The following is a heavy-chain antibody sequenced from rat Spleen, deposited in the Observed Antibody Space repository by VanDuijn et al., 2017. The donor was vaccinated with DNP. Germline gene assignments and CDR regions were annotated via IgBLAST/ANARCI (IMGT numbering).Heavy chain of an antibody. V-gene: IGHV5S13*01. J-gene: IGHJ4*01. CDR2: ITNSGGSI. CDR3: ARLRLEWEVRAMDA. D-gene: IGHD1-1*01. CDR1: GFTFSNYG. Sequence: EVQLVESGGGFVQPGRSLKLSCAASGFTFSNYGMAWVRQAPTKGLEWVASITNSGGSIYYRDSLKGRITISRDNAKSTLYLQMDSLRSEDTATYYCARLRLEWEVRAMDAWGQGTSVTVSS.